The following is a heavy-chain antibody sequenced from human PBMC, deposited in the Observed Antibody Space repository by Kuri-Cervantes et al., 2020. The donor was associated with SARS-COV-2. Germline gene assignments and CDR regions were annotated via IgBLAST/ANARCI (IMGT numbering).Heavy chain of an antibody. J-gene: IGHJ4*03. CDR3: ARGRGDPFDY. V-gene: IGHV3-23*01. D-gene: IGHD2-21*01. CDR2: ISGSGGST. CDR1: GFTFSSYA. Sequence: GGSLRLSCAASGFTFSSYAMSWVRQAPGRGREWVSAISGSGGSTYYADSVKGRFTIYSDNSKNTLYLQMNSLRAEDTAVYYCARGRGDPFDYWGQGTMVTVSS.